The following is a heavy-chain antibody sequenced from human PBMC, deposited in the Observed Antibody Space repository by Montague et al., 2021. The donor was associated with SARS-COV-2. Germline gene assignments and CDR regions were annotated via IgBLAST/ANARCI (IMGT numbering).Heavy chain of an antibody. J-gene: IGHJ5*02. Sequence: SLRLSCAASGFTLTNAWMMWVRQAPGKGLEWVGRIKNKTNGETTDYAASAKGRFVVSRDDPNNRIYLQMNSLKTEDTAVYYCGVDPARKFYDRLIGLPWGPGTLVIVTS. CDR1: GFTLTNAW. V-gene: IGHV3-15*01. D-gene: IGHD3-3*01. CDR2: IKNKTNGETT. CDR3: GVDPARKFYDRLIGLP.